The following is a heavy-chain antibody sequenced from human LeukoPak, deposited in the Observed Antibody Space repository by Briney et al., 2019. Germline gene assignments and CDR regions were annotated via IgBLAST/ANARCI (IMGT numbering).Heavy chain of an antibody. Sequence: SETLPLTCTVSGYSISSGYYWGWIRQPPGKGLEWIGSIYHSGSTYYNPSLKSRVTISVDTSKNQFSLKLSSVTAADTAVYYCARVKKGYIAAARTGGMDVWGKGTTVTVSS. D-gene: IGHD6-13*01. CDR1: GYSISSGYY. J-gene: IGHJ6*03. CDR3: ARVKKGYIAAARTGGMDV. CDR2: IYHSGST. V-gene: IGHV4-38-2*02.